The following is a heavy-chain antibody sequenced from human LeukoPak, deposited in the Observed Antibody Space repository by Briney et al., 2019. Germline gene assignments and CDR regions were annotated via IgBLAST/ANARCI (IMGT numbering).Heavy chain of an antibody. Sequence: SETLSLTCTVSGCSISSYYWSWIRQPPGKGLEWIGYIYYSGSTNYNPSLKSRVTISVDTSKNQFSLKLSSVTAADTAVYYCARHEVATRPGDYWGQGTLVTASS. CDR1: GCSISSYY. V-gene: IGHV4-59*08. J-gene: IGHJ4*02. CDR3: ARHEVATRPGDY. D-gene: IGHD5-12*01. CDR2: IYYSGST.